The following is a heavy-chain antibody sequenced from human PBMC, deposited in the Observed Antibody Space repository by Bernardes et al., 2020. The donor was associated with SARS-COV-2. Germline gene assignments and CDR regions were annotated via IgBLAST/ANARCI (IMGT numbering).Heavy chain of an antibody. V-gene: IGHV3-53*01. CDR3: ARGLRWAFDY. J-gene: IGHJ4*02. Sequence: GGSLRLSCAVSGFTFSSKYMNWVRQAPGKGLEWVSVIQSGGYTNYSDSVKGRFTVSRDTSENTVSLQMNSLRAEDTAVYYCARGLRWAFDYWGQGTLVSVSS. D-gene: IGHD4-17*01. CDR2: IQSGGYT. CDR1: GFTFSSKY.